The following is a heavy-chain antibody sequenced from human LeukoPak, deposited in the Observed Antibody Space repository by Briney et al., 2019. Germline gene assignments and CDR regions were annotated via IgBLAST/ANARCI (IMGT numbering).Heavy chain of an antibody. CDR3: ARARLIAAADAPLYY. CDR1: GYTFTGYY. V-gene: IGHV1-2*02. D-gene: IGHD6-13*01. CDR2: INPNSGGT. J-gene: IGHJ4*02. Sequence: ASVKVSCKASGYTFTGYYMYWVRQAPGQGLEWMGWINPNSGGTNYAQKFQGRVTMTRDTSISTAYMELSRLRSDDTAVYYCARARLIAAADAPLYYWGQGTLVTVSS.